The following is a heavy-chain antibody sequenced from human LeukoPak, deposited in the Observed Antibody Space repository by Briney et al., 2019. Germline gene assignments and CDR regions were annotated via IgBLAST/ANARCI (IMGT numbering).Heavy chain of an antibody. J-gene: IGHJ3*02. Sequence: GGSLRLSCAASGFTFSSYSMNWVRQAPGKGLEWVSSISSSSYIYYADSVKGRFTISRDNAKNSLYLQMNSLRAEDTAVYYCARSSIAAPDAFDIWGQGTMVTVSS. CDR1: GFTFSSYS. CDR3: ARSSIAAPDAFDI. CDR2: ISSSSYI. V-gene: IGHV3-21*01. D-gene: IGHD6-6*01.